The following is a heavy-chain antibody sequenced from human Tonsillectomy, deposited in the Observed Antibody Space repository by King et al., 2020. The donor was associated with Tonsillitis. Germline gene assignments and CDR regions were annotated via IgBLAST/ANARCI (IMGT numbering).Heavy chain of an antibody. CDR3: ARSVSGYGYYYYYGMDV. D-gene: IGHD5-12*01. V-gene: IGHV4-30-2*01. Sequence: LQLQESGSGLVKSSQTLSLTCAVSGGSISSGGYSWSWIRQPPGKGLEWIGYIYHSGSTYYNPSLKSRVTISVDRSKNQFSLKLSSVPAADTAVYYCARSVSGYGYYYYYGMDVWGQGTTVTVSS. J-gene: IGHJ6*02. CDR2: IYHSGST. CDR1: GGSISSGGYS.